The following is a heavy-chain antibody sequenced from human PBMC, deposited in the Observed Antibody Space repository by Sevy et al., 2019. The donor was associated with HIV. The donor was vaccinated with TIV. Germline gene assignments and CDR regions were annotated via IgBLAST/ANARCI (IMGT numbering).Heavy chain of an antibody. CDR1: GVSITSLY. CDR2: IYYNGHI. Sequence: SETLSLTCTVSGVSITSLYWNWIRQPPGKGLEWIANIYYNGHINYNPSLKSRVTLSLDTSTNQFSLRLSPVIAADTAMYYCAGENAWGRGYSWGQGTLVTVSS. J-gene: IGHJ4*02. D-gene: IGHD1-26*01. CDR3: AGENAWGRGYS. V-gene: IGHV4-59*11.